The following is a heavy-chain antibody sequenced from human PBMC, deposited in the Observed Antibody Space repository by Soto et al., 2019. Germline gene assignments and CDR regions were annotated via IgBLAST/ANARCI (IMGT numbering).Heavy chain of an antibody. D-gene: IGHD3-22*01. J-gene: IGHJ4*02. Sequence: SETLSLTCTVSGGSISSYYWSWIRQPPGKGLEWIGYIYYSGSTNYNPSLKSRVTISVDTSKNQFSLKLSSVTAADTAVYYCTRGGYYDSSGRVDYWGQGTLVTVS. CDR2: IYYSGST. CDR1: GGSISSYY. CDR3: TRGGYYDSSGRVDY. V-gene: IGHV4-59*01.